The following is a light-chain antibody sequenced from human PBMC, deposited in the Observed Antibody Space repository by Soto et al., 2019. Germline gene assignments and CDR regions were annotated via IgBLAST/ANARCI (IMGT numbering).Light chain of an antibody. V-gene: IGKV4-1*01. Sequence: DIVMTQSPDSLAVSLGERATINCKSSQSVLYSYNNTNYLAWYQQRPGQPPKLLIYWASTRESGVPDRFSGSGSGSDFTLTITSLQAEDVAFYYCQQYESTPPTFGQGTKLEIK. J-gene: IGKJ2*01. CDR2: WAS. CDR1: QSVLYSYNNTNY. CDR3: QQYESTPPT.